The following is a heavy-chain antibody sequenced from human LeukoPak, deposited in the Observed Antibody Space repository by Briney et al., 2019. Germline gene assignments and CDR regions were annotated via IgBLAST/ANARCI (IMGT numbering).Heavy chain of an antibody. CDR3: ARGEYSYGYAPGAFDI. V-gene: IGHV4-61*02. CDR2: IYTSGST. Sequence: SETLSLTCTVSGGSISSGSYYWSWIRQPAGKGLEWIGRIYTSGSTNYNPSLKSRVTISVDTSKNQFSLKLSSVTAADTAVYYCARGEYSYGYAPGAFDIWGQGTMVTVSS. D-gene: IGHD5-18*01. CDR1: GGSISSGSYY. J-gene: IGHJ3*02.